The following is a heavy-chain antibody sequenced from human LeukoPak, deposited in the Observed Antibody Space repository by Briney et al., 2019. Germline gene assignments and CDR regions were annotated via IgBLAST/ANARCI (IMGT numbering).Heavy chain of an antibody. V-gene: IGHV1-18*01. CDR2: ISAYNGNT. CDR3: ARDSITMVRANWFDP. CDR1: GYTFTSYG. Sequence: ASVKVSCKAFGYTFTSYGISWVRQAPGQGLEWMGWISAYNGNTNYAQKLQGRVTMTTDTSTSTAYMELRSLRSDDTAVYYCARDSITMVRANWFDPWGQGTLVTVSS. J-gene: IGHJ5*02. D-gene: IGHD3-10*01.